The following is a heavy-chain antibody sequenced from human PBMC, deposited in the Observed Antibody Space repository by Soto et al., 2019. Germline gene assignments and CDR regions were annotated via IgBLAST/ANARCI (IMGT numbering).Heavy chain of an antibody. CDR1: GFTFSTYW. CDR2: VNNDGSST. CDR3: ARDLVHSSSELDP. V-gene: IGHV3-74*01. Sequence: GGSLRLSCAASGFTFSTYWMHWVRQAPGKGLVWVSRVNNDGSSTTYADSVKGRFTISRDNAKNTLYLQMNSLRAEDTAMYYCARDLVHSSSELDPWGQGTLVTVSS. D-gene: IGHD6-6*01. J-gene: IGHJ5*02.